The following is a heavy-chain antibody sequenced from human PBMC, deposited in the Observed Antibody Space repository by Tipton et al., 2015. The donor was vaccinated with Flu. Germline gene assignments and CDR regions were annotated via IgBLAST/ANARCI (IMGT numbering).Heavy chain of an antibody. CDR2: IFYSGGN. CDR3: ARSIRGSEWFDP. Sequence: TLSLTCTVSGGSVNSAGSFWSWIRQHPGKGLEWIGYIFYSGGNYYNSSLNSRVTISVDTSKNQFSLTLTSVTAADTAVYYCARSIRGSEWFDPWGQGTLVTVSS. J-gene: IGHJ5*02. CDR1: GGSVNSAGSF. V-gene: IGHV4-31*03. D-gene: IGHD3-10*01.